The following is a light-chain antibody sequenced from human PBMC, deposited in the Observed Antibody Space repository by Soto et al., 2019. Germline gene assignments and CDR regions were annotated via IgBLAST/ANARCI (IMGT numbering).Light chain of an antibody. Sequence: EVVMTQSPATLSVSPGEGVTLSCRASQGIGDTLAWYQHKPGQTPRLLIYDTSTRATGVPARFSGSRSGTDFTLTISRLEPEDFAVYYCQQYGSSPGTFGPGTKVDIK. CDR3: QQYGSSPGT. V-gene: IGKV3-20*01. J-gene: IGKJ3*01. CDR2: DTS. CDR1: QGIGDT.